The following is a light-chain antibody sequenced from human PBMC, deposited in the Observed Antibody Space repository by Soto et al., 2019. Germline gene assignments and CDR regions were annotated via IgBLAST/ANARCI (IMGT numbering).Light chain of an antibody. J-gene: IGLJ3*02. CDR2: EVS. CDR3: SAYTNIGTLV. CDR1: RDDVGGYNY. Sequence: QSALTQPASVSGSPGQSITISCTGTRDDVGGYNYVSWYQQYPGKAPKLMIYEVSYRPSGVSNRFSGSRSSHTASLSISGLQAEDEADYYCSAYTNIGTLVFGGGTKLTVL. V-gene: IGLV2-14*01.